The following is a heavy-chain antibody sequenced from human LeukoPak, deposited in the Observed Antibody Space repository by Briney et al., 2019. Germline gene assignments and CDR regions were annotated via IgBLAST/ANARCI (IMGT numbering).Heavy chain of an antibody. CDR1: GGSITSSSYY. CDR2: INHSGST. Sequence: SETLSLTCTVSGGSITSSSYYWGWIRQPPGKGLEWIGEINHSGSTNYNPSLKSRVTISVDTSKNQFSLKLSSVTAADTAVYYCARGGQWLVLGYWGQGTLVTVSS. CDR3: ARGGQWLVLGY. V-gene: IGHV4-39*07. D-gene: IGHD6-19*01. J-gene: IGHJ4*02.